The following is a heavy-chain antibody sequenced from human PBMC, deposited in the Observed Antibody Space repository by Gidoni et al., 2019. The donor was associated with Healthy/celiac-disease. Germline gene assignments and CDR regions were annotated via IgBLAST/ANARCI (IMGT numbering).Heavy chain of an antibody. CDR3: ARDCGGDCYYYYGMDV. CDR2: INPSGGST. CDR1: GYTFPSYY. V-gene: IGHV1-46*01. J-gene: IGHJ6*02. D-gene: IGHD2-21*02. Sequence: QVQLVQSGAEVKKPGASVKFSCKASGYTFPSYYMHWVRQAPGQGLEWMGIINPSGGSTSYAQKFQGRVTMTRDTSTSTVYMELSSLRSEDTAVYYCARDCGGDCYYYYGMDVWGQGTTVTVSS.